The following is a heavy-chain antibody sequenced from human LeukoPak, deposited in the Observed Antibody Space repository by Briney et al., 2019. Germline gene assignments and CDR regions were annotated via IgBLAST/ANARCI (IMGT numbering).Heavy chain of an antibody. Sequence: WVRQAPGKGLEWGANINQGGGEKCYVGSVKGRFTVSRDNAKNSLFVQRNSLRADDAAVYYCAKVHYYDSYELDYWGQGTLVTVSS. D-gene: IGHD3-22*01. CDR2: INQGGGEK. V-gene: IGHV3-7*01. J-gene: IGHJ4*02. CDR3: AKVHYYDSYELDY.